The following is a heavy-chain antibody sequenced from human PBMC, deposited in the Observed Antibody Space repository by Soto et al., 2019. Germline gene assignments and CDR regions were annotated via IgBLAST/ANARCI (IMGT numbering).Heavy chain of an antibody. CDR2: MNPINGAT. Sequence: ASLKVSCKASGYDFTAYDINWVRQASGQGLEWMGWMNPINGATGSARRFQGRVSRTRNTATATAYLELTSLRSDDSAVYYCGRGPSPRAPAGGSPYYYAMDVWGQGTTVTVSS. D-gene: IGHD6-13*01. CDR1: GYDFTAYD. CDR3: GRGPSPRAPAGGSPYYYAMDV. J-gene: IGHJ6*02. V-gene: IGHV1-8*02.